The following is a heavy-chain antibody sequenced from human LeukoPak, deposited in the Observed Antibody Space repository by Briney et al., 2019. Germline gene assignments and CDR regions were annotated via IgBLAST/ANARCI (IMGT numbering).Heavy chain of an antibody. Sequence: ASVKVSCKASGYTFAGYYMHWVRRAPGQGLEWMGWINPNSGGTNYAQKFQGRVTMTRDTSISTAYMELSRLRSDDTAVYYCARDFRGPWSGYGRWGQGTLVTVSS. J-gene: IGHJ4*02. D-gene: IGHD3-3*01. CDR2: INPNSGGT. CDR3: ARDFRGPWSGYGR. CDR1: GYTFAGYY. V-gene: IGHV1-2*02.